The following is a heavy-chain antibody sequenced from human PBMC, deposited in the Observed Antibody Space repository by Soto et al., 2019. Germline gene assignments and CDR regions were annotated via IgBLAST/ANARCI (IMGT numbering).Heavy chain of an antibody. CDR2: IYYSGNT. J-gene: IGHJ6*02. Sequence: SETLSLTCSVSGVSVSSDIYYWSWIRHHPGKGLEWIGYIYYSGNTYYNPSLGGRVTISLDTSKNHSSLRLRSVTPADTAVYYCARYPVVVVPAANYGLDVWGQGTTVTVSS. CDR1: GVSVSSDIYY. D-gene: IGHD2-2*01. V-gene: IGHV4-31*03. CDR3: ARYPVVVVPAANYGLDV.